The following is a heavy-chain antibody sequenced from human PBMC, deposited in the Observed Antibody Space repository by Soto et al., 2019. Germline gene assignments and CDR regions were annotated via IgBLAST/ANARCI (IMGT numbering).Heavy chain of an antibody. Sequence: QVQLQESGPGLVKPSETLSLTCTVSGGSISSYYWSWIRQPPGKGLEWIGYIYYSGSTNYNPSLKRRVTISVDTSKNHSSLKLSSVTAADTAVYYCARRYGTTFDYWGQGTLVTVSS. CDR3: ARRYGTTFDY. V-gene: IGHV4-59*01. J-gene: IGHJ4*02. CDR1: GGSISSYY. CDR2: IYYSGST. D-gene: IGHD1-7*01.